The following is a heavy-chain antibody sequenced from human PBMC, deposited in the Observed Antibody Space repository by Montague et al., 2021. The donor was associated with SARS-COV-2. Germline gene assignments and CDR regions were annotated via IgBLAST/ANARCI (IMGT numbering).Heavy chain of an antibody. V-gene: IGHV4-39*01. Sequence: SETLSLTCTVSGSSISSSSYYWGWIRQPPGKGLEWIGSIYYSGSTYYNPSLKSRVTISVGTSKNQFSLKLSSVTAADTAVYYCARHSGRDTIFGVVIIPDAFDVWGQGTMVTVSS. J-gene: IGHJ3*01. CDR3: ARHSGRDTIFGVVIIPDAFDV. CDR2: IYYSGST. D-gene: IGHD3-3*01. CDR1: GSSISSSSYY.